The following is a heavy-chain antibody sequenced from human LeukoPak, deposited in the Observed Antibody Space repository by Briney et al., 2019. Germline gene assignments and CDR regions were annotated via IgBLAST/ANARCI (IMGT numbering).Heavy chain of an antibody. CDR2: ISAYNGNT. CDR3: ARYYYDSSGVVGFDP. J-gene: IGHJ5*02. D-gene: IGHD3-22*01. V-gene: IGHV1-18*01. Sequence: ASVKVSCKASGYTFTSYGISWVRQAPGQGLEWMGWISAYNGNTNYAQKLQGRVTMTTDTSTSTAYMELRSLRSDDTAVYYCARYYYDSSGVVGFDPWGQGTLVTVSS. CDR1: GYTFTSYG.